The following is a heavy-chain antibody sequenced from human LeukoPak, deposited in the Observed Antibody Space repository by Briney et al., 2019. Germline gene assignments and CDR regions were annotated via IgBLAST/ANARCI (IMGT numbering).Heavy chain of an antibody. CDR1: GFTFTSSA. V-gene: IGHV1-58*02. D-gene: IGHD3-22*01. CDR2: IIVGSGNT. Sequence: SVKVSCKASGFTFTSSAMQWVRQARGQRLEWIGWIIVGSGNTNYAQKFQERVTITRDMSTSTAYMELSSLRSEDTAVYYCAATFDNYHDSSGPPSLVYPWGQGTLVTVSP. CDR3: AATFDNYHDSSGPPSLVYP. J-gene: IGHJ5*02.